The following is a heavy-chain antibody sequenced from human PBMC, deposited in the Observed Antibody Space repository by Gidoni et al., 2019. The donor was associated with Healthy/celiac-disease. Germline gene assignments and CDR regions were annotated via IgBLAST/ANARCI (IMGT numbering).Heavy chain of an antibody. CDR3: ARDLSSSWYDRDYYYYYGMDV. V-gene: IGHV1-69*08. D-gene: IGHD6-13*01. CDR2: IIPILGIA. J-gene: IGHJ6*02. Sequence: QVQLVQSGAEVKKPGCSVKVSCKASGGTFSSYTISWVRQAPGQGLEWMGRIIPILGIANYAQKFQGRVTMTADKSTSTAYMELSSLRSEDTAVYYCARDLSSSWYDRDYYYYYGMDVWGQGTTVTVSS. CDR1: GGTFSSYT.